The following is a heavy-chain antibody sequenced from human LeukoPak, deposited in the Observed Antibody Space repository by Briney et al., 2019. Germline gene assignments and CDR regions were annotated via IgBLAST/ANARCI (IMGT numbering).Heavy chain of an antibody. CDR2: IYYSGST. D-gene: IGHD5/OR15-5a*01. CDR3: AREGVFYGMDV. CDR1: GGSISSSVYY. J-gene: IGHJ6*02. V-gene: IGHV4-39*07. Sequence: KTSETLSLTCTVSGGSISSSVYYWGWIRQPPGKGLEWIGSIYYSGSTYYNPSLKSRITISVDTSKNQFSLKLSSVTAADTAVYYCAREGVFYGMDVWGQGTTVTVSS.